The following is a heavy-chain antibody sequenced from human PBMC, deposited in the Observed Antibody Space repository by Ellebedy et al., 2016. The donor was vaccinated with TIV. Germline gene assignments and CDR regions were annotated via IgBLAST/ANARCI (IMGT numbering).Heavy chain of an antibody. V-gene: IGHV7-4-1*02. J-gene: IGHJ4*02. CDR2: INTNTGNP. CDR3: ARDRALLWFGESVIAN. D-gene: IGHD3-10*01. CDR1: GGTFSSYA. Sequence: ASVKVSCKASGGTFSSYAMNWVRQAPGQGLEWMGWINTNTGNPTYAQGFTGRFVFSLDTSVSTAYLQISSLKAEDTAVYYCARDRALLWFGESVIANWGQGTLVTVSS.